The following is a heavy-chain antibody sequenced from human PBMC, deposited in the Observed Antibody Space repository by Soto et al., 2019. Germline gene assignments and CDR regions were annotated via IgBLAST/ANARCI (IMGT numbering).Heavy chain of an antibody. CDR2: IIPIFGTA. J-gene: IGHJ6*02. V-gene: IGHV1-69*13. CDR1: GGTFSSYA. D-gene: IGHD4-17*01. Sequence: SVKVSCKASGGTFSSYAISWVRQAPGQGLEWMGGIIPIFGTANYAQKFQGRVTITADESTSTAYMELSSLRSEDTAVYYCARDTGTGHYALDYYYGMDVWGQWTTVPVSS. CDR3: ARDTGTGHYALDYYYGMDV.